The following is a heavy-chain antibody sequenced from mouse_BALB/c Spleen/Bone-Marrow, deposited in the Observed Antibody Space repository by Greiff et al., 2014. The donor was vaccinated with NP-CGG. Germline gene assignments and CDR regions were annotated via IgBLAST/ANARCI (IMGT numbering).Heavy chain of an antibody. J-gene: IGHJ2*01. V-gene: IGHV1-4*02. CDR3: ARRVPYHFDY. Sequence: KFKDKTTLTADTSSNTAYLLLSSLTSEDSAVYYCARRVPYHFDYWGQGTTLTVSS. D-gene: IGHD2-10*01.